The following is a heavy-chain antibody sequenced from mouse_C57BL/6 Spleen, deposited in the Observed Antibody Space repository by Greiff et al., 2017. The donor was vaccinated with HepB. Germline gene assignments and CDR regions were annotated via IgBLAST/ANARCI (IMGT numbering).Heavy chain of an antibody. CDR2: IDPSDSET. CDR3: ARDSNYGGFAD. J-gene: IGHJ3*01. Sequence: VQLQQPGAELVRPGSSVKLSCKASGYTFTSYWMHWVKQRPIQGLEWIGNIDPSDSETHYNQKFKDKATLTVDKSSSTAYMQLSSLTSEDSAVYYCARDSNYGGFADWGQGTLVTVSA. D-gene: IGHD2-5*01. V-gene: IGHV1-52*01. CDR1: GYTFTSYW.